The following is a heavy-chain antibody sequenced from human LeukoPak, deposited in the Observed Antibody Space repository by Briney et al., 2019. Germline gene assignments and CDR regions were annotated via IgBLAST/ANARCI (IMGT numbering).Heavy chain of an antibody. Sequence: GASVKVSCKASGYTFTSYGISWVRQAPGQGLEWMGWISAYNGNTNYAQKLQGRVTMTTDTSTSTAYMELRSLRSDDTAVYYCASDPLSEAVVVPAAPVWAWGQGTLVTVSS. J-gene: IGHJ5*02. D-gene: IGHD2-2*01. CDR3: ASDPLSEAVVVPAAPVWA. V-gene: IGHV1-18*01. CDR1: GYTFTSYG. CDR2: ISAYNGNT.